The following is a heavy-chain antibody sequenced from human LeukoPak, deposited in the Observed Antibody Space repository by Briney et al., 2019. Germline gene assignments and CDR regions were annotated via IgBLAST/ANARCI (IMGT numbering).Heavy chain of an antibody. CDR3: ARPGNDYGDSSFDY. D-gene: IGHD4-17*01. CDR2: IYCSGST. J-gene: IGHJ4*02. Sequence: PSETLSLTCTVSGGSISSSSYYWGWIRQPPGKGLEWVGSIYCSGSTYYNPSLKSRVTISVDTSKNQFSLRLSSVTAADTAVYYCARPGNDYGDSSFDYWGQGTPVTVSS. V-gene: IGHV4-39*01. CDR1: GGSISSSSYY.